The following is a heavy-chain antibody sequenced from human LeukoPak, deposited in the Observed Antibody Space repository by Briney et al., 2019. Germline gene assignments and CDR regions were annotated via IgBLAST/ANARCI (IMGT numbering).Heavy chain of an antibody. Sequence: GGSLRLSCAASGFTFSSYSMNWVRQAPGKGLEWISNISRGSTTIYYADSVKGRFTISRDNDKNSLYLQMNSLRAEDTAVYYCARDSYSSSRNDYWGQGTLVTVSS. V-gene: IGHV3-48*01. CDR1: GFTFSSYS. D-gene: IGHD6-13*01. J-gene: IGHJ4*02. CDR3: ARDSYSSSRNDY. CDR2: ISRGSTTI.